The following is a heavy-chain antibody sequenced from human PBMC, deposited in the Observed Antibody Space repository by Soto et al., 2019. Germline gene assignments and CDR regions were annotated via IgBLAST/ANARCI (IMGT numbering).Heavy chain of an antibody. CDR1: GFTFSSYG. CDR3: ARESFGYSSSWDLGY. CDR2: IWYDGSNK. V-gene: IGHV3-33*01. D-gene: IGHD6-13*01. Sequence: QVQLVESGEGVVQPGRSLRLSCAASGFTFSSYGMHWVRQAPCKRLEWVAVIWYDGSNKYYADSVKGRFTISRDNSKNTLYLQMNSLRAEDTAVYYCARESFGYSSSWDLGYWGQGTLVTVSS. J-gene: IGHJ4*02.